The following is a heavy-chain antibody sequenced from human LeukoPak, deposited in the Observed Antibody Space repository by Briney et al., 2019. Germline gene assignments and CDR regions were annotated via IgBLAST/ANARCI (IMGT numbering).Heavy chain of an antibody. CDR3: ARDLVILTVCPSFDI. Sequence: SVKVSCKASGCTFSSYAISWVRQAPGQGLEWMGGIIPIFGTANYAQKFQGRVTMTADESTSTGYMELSSLRSEDTAVYYCARDLVILTVCPSFDIWGQGTMVTVSS. CDR2: IIPIFGTA. J-gene: IGHJ3*02. CDR1: GCTFSSYA. V-gene: IGHV1-69*13. D-gene: IGHD3-9*01.